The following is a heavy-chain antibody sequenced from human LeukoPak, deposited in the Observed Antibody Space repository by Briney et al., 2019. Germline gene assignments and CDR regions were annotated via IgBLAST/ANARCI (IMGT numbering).Heavy chain of an antibody. V-gene: IGHV1-8*01. CDR1: GYTFTSYD. J-gene: IGHJ6*02. CDR2: MNPNSGNT. CDR3: ARAERDYYGSGSPYLGMDV. Sequence: GASVKVSCKASGYTFTSYDISWVRQATGQGLEWMGWMNPNSGNTGYAQKFQGRVTMTRNTSISTAYTELSSLRSEDTAVYYCARAERDYYGSGSPYLGMDVWGQGTTVTVSS. D-gene: IGHD3-10*01.